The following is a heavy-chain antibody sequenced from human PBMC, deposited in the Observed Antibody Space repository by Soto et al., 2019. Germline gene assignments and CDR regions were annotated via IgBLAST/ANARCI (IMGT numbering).Heavy chain of an antibody. J-gene: IGHJ4*02. D-gene: IGHD3-16*01. CDR1: GFTFSSYA. CDR2: MSYDGSNK. V-gene: IGHV3-30-3*01. Sequence: QVQLVESGGAVVQPGRSLSLSCAAPGFTFSSYARHWFRRAPGKGLEWMAVMSYDGSNKYYADSVKGRFTISRDNSKNTLYLQMNSLRPEDTALYYCARDGGAYWGQGTLVIVSS. CDR3: ARDGGAY.